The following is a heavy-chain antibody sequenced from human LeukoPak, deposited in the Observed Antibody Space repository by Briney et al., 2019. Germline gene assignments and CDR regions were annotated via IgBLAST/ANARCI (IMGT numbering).Heavy chain of an antibody. Sequence: GRSLRLSCAASGFTFSSYAMHWVRQAPGKGLEWVSAISGSGGSTYYADSVKGRFTISRDNSKNTLYLQMNSLRAEDTAVYYCAKSDSGYDLYYYYYYMDVWGKGTTVTVSS. D-gene: IGHD5-12*01. CDR2: ISGSGGST. CDR3: AKSDSGYDLYYYYYYMDV. CDR1: GFTFSSYA. V-gene: IGHV3-23*01. J-gene: IGHJ6*03.